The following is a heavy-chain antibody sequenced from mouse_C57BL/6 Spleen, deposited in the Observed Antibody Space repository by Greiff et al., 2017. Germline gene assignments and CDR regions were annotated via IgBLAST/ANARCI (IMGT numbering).Heavy chain of an antibody. V-gene: IGHV1-39*01. J-gene: IGHJ3*01. CDR3: EIYYGSSAWFAY. CDR1: GYSFTDYN. CDR2: INPNYGPT. D-gene: IGHD1-1*01. Sequence: EVQLQQSGPELVKPGASVKISCKASGYSFTDYNMNWVKQSNGKSLEWIGVINPNYGPTSYNQKFKGKATLTVDQTSSTAYMELNSLTSEDSAVYSCEIYYGSSAWFAYWGQGTLVTVSA.